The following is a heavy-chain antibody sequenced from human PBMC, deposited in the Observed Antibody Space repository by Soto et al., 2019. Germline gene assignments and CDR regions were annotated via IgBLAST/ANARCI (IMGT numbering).Heavy chain of an antibody. CDR2: IRNKANSYTT. CDR1: GFTFSDHY. CDR3: ARGGYCSSTSCPSDYYGMDV. Sequence: GGSLRLSCAASGFTFSDHYMDWVRQAPGKGLEWVGRIRNKANSYTTEYAASVKGRFTISRDDSKNSLYLQMNSLKTEDTAVYYCARGGYCSSTSCPSDYYGMDVWGQGTTVTVSS. J-gene: IGHJ6*02. D-gene: IGHD2-2*01. V-gene: IGHV3-72*01.